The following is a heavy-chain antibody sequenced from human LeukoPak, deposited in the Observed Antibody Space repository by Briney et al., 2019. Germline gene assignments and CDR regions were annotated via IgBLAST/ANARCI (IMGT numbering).Heavy chain of an antibody. CDR3: ASHSSVHWFDP. J-gene: IGHJ5*02. CDR1: GGSFSGYY. D-gene: IGHD3-22*01. V-gene: IGHV4-34*01. CDR2: INHSGST. Sequence: SETLSLTCAVYGGSFSGYYWSWIRQPPGKGLDWIGEINHSGSTNYNPSLKSRVTISVDTSKNQFSLKLSSVTAADTAVYYCASHSSVHWFDPWGQGTLVTVSS.